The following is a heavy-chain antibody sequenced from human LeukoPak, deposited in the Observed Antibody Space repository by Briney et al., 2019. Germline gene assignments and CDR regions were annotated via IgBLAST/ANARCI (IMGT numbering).Heavy chain of an antibody. V-gene: IGHV4-34*01. CDR2: INHSGST. Sequence: SETLSLSCAVHGGSFSGYQWSWIRQPPGKGLEWIGQINHSGSTRYNSSLKSRVTISVGTSNNQFSLDLRSVTAVDTAVYYCARGLAPTGDYYEGGYYYFDSWGQGILVTVSS. CDR3: ARGLAPTGDYYEGGYYYFDS. D-gene: IGHD3-10*01. CDR1: GGSFSGYQ. J-gene: IGHJ4*02.